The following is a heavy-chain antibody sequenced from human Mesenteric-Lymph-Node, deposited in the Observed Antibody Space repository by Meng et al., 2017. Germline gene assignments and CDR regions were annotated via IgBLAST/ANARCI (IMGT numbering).Heavy chain of an antibody. V-gene: IGHV3-48*03. J-gene: IGHJ4*02. D-gene: IGHD3-16*01. Sequence: GESLKISCAASGFSFSSYEMNWVRQAPGKGLEWVSYMTASGSSRYYADSVKGRFTISRDNAKNSLYLQMNSLGVEDTAVYYCARGGIISTYDYWGQGTLVTVSS. CDR1: GFSFSSYE. CDR2: MTASGSSR. CDR3: ARGGIISTYDY.